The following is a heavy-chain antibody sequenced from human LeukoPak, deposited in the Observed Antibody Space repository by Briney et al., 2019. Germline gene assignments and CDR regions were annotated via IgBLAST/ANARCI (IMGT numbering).Heavy chain of an antibody. CDR3: ARAPRGAYWFIDY. J-gene: IGHJ4*02. V-gene: IGHV3-21*01. Sequence: GGSLRLSCVASGFTFSTYAMNWVRQAPGKGLEWVSSISSNSRDIYYADSVKGRSTISRDNANNSVYLQINSLRGEDTAVYYCARAPRGAYWFIDYWGQGTLVTVSS. CDR1: GFTFSTYA. D-gene: IGHD2-8*02. CDR2: ISSNSRDI.